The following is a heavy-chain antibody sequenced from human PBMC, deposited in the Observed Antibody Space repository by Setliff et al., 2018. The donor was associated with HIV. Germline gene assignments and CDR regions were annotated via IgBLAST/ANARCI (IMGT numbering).Heavy chain of an antibody. CDR2: IWYDGSKT. Sequence: GGSLRLSCAASGFTFTTYGMHWVRQAPGKGLEWVAVIWYDGSKTYYVDSVKGRFTISGDNSKNTVYLQMNSLRGEDTAVYYCAKDLCGGDCYGTGGFDYWGQGTPVTVSS. J-gene: IGHJ4*02. CDR3: AKDLCGGDCYGTGGFDY. CDR1: GFTFTTYG. D-gene: IGHD2-21*01. V-gene: IGHV3-30*02.